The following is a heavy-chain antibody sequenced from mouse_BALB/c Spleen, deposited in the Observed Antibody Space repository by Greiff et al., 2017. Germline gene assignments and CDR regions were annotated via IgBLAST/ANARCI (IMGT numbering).Heavy chain of an antibody. J-gene: IGHJ1*01. CDR2: ILPGSGST. D-gene: IGHD1-1*01. Sequence: QVQLQQPGAELVKPGASVKISCKATGYTFSSYWIEWVKQRPGHGLEWIGEILPGSGSTNYNEKFKGKATFTADTSSNTAYMQLSSLTSEDSAVYYCARGDYGSSWYFDVWGAGTTVTVSS. CDR1: GYTFSSYW. V-gene: IGHV1-9*01. CDR3: ARGDYGSSWYFDV.